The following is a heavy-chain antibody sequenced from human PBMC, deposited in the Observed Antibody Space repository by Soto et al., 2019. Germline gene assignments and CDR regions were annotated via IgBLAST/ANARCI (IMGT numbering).Heavy chain of an antibody. CDR2: INPSGGST. D-gene: IGHD6-6*01. V-gene: IGHV1-46*01. CDR3: ARDVVHIAARLGAYYYYYYGMDV. Sequence: ASVEVSCKASGYTFTSYYMHWVRQAPGQGLEWMGIINPSGGSTSYAQKFQGRVTMTRDTSTSTVYMELSSLRSEDTAVYYCARDVVHIAARLGAYYYYYYGMDVWGQGTTVTVSS. CDR1: GYTFTSYY. J-gene: IGHJ6*02.